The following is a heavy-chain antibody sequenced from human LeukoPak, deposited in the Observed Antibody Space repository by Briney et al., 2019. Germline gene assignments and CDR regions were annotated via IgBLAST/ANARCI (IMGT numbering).Heavy chain of an antibody. V-gene: IGHV4-59*01. CDR2: IYYSGST. D-gene: IGHD1-26*01. CDR1: GGSISSYY. J-gene: IGHJ6*02. CDR3: ARGGTVRNGMDV. Sequence: SETLSLTCTVSGGSISSYYWSWIRQPPGKGLEWIGYIYYSGSTNYNPSLKSRVTISVDTSRNQFSLKLSSVTAADTAVYYCARGGTVRNGMDVWGQGTTVTISS.